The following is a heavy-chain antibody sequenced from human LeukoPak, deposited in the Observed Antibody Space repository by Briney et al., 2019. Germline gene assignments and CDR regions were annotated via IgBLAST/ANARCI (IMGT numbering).Heavy chain of an antibody. Sequence: GGSLRLSCAASGFTFSSYAMHWVRQAPGKGLEWVAVISYDGSNKYYADSVKGRFTISRDNSKNTLYLQMNSLRAEDTAVYYCATSSSLLIGYFDYWGQGTLATVSS. CDR2: ISYDGSNK. V-gene: IGHV3-30-3*01. D-gene: IGHD6-13*01. CDR3: ATSSSLLIGYFDY. CDR1: GFTFSSYA. J-gene: IGHJ4*02.